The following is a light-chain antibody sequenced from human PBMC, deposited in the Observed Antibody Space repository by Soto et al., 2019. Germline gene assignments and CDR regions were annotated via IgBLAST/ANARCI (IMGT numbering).Light chain of an antibody. CDR3: HQYYSYPWT. CDR2: EAS. CDR1: ETINTL. V-gene: IGKV1-5*03. Sequence: DIQMTQSPSTLSASVGDRVTLTCRASETINTLLAWYQQKPGKAPKLLIYEASSLQSGVPSRFSGSGSGTEFTLNVSSLQSDDFATSYCHQYYSYPWTLGQGTKVEIK. J-gene: IGKJ1*01.